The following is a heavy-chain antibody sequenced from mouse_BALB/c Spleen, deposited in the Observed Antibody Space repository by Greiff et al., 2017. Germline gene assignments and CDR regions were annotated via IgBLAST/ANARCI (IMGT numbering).Heavy chain of an antibody. CDR1: GYTFTDYE. CDR3: TSTWFAY. CDR2: IDPETGGT. D-gene: IGHD1-1*01. J-gene: IGHJ3*01. Sequence: QVQLQQSGAELVRPGASVTLSCKASGYTFTDYEMHWVKQTPVHGLEWIGAIDPETGGTAYNQKFKGKATLTADKSSSTAYMELRSLTSEDSAVYDCTSTWFAYWGQGTLVTVSA. V-gene: IGHV1-15*01.